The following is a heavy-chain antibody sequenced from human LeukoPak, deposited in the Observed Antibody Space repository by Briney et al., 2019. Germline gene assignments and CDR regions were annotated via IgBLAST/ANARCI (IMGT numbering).Heavy chain of an antibody. J-gene: IGHJ3*01. CDR1: GGSFSGYY. V-gene: IGHV4-34*11. CDR2: IYYSGST. Sequence: PSETLSLTCAVYGGSFSGYYWSWIRQPPGKGLEWIGYIYYSGSTNYNPSLKSRATITVKTSKNQFSLKPSSVTAADQAVYDCARIHDGFDFWGQGTMVTVSS. CDR3: ARIHDGFDF.